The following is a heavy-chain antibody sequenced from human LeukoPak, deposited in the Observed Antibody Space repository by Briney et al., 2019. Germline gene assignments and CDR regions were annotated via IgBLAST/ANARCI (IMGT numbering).Heavy chain of an antibody. D-gene: IGHD5-24*01. CDR3: ARGGDGYNFSDYFDY. CDR1: GGSFSGYY. CDR2: INHSGST. Sequence: PSETLSLTCAVYGGSFSGYYWSWIRQPPGKGLEWIGEINHSGSTNYNPSLKSRVTISVDTSKNQFSLKLSSVTAADTAVYYCARGGDGYNFSDYFDYWGQGTLVTVSS. J-gene: IGHJ4*02. V-gene: IGHV4-34*01.